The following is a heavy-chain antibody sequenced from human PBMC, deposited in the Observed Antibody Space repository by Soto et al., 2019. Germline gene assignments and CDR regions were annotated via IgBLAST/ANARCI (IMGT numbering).Heavy chain of an antibody. Sequence: QVQLVQSGAEVKKPGASVKVSCKASGYTFTSYAMHWVRQAPGQRLEWMGGINAGNGNTKYSQKFQGRVTITRDTSASTAYMELSSLRSEDTAVYYCARERWELGAFDIWGQGTMVTVSS. V-gene: IGHV1-3*01. J-gene: IGHJ3*02. D-gene: IGHD1-26*01. CDR3: ARERWELGAFDI. CDR1: GYTFTSYA. CDR2: INAGNGNT.